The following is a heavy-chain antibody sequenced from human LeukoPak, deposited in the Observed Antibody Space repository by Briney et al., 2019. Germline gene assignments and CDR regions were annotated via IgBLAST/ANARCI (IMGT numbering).Heavy chain of an antibody. Sequence: GGSLRLSCAASGFTFSSYGMHWVRQAPGKGLEWVAFIRYDGSNKYYADSVKGRFTISRDNSKNTLYLQMNSLRAEDTAVYYCAKPVMITFGGENWFDPWGQGTLVTVSS. CDR3: AKPVMITFGGENWFDP. CDR2: IRYDGSNK. J-gene: IGHJ5*02. CDR1: GFTFSSYG. V-gene: IGHV3-30*02. D-gene: IGHD3-16*01.